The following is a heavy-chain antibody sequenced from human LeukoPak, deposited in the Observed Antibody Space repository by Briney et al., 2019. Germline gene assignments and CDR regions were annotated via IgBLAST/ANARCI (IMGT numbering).Heavy chain of an antibody. Sequence: GEPLRISCKGSGYRFTSYWIGWVRQMPGKGLEWRGIIYPGDSDTRYSPSFQGQVTISADKSISTAYLQWSSLKASDTAMYYCARRRGYYDSSGHFDYWGQGTLVTVSS. CDR2: IYPGDSDT. D-gene: IGHD3-22*01. J-gene: IGHJ4*02. CDR3: ARRRGYYDSSGHFDY. CDR1: GYRFTSYW. V-gene: IGHV5-51*01.